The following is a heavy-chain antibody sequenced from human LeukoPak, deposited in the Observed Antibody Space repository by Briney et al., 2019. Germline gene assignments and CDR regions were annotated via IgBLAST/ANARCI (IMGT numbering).Heavy chain of an antibody. V-gene: IGHV3-30*04. CDR2: ISYDGSNK. J-gene: IGHJ4*02. D-gene: IGHD5-24*01. Sequence: PGGSLRLSCAASGFTFSSYAMHWVRQAPGKGLEWVAVISYDGSNKYYADSVKGRFTISRDNSKNTLYLQMNSLRAEDTAVYYCARDGDGIDTIYWGQGTLVTVSS. CDR1: GFTFSSYA. CDR3: ARDGDGIDTIY.